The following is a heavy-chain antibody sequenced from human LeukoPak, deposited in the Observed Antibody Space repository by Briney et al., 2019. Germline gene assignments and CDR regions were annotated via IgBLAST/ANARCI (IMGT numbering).Heavy chain of an antibody. D-gene: IGHD2-15*01. CDR1: GFTFSSYG. CDR2: IRYDGSNK. J-gene: IGHJ4*02. Sequence: GGSLRLSCAASGFTFSSYGMHWVRQAPGKGLEWVAFIRYDGSNKYYADSVKGRFTISRDNSKNTLYLQMNSLRAADTAVYYCANGDGGYCSGGSCYYLGYWGQGTLVTVSS. V-gene: IGHV3-30*02. CDR3: ANGDGGYCSGGSCYYLGY.